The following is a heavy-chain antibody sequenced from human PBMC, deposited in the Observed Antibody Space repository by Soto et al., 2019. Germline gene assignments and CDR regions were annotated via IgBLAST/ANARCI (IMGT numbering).Heavy chain of an antibody. J-gene: IGHJ6*02. V-gene: IGHV3-30-3*01. CDR1: GFTFSSYA. D-gene: IGHD3-3*01. CDR3: ARLSRGHNYDFWSGSGPDV. CDR2: ISYDGSNK. Sequence: PGGSLRLSXAASGFTFSSYAMHWVRQAPGKGLEWVAVISYDGSNKYYADSVKGRFTISRDNSKNTLYLQMNSLRAEDTAVYYCARLSRGHNYDFWSGSGPDVWGQGTTVTVSS.